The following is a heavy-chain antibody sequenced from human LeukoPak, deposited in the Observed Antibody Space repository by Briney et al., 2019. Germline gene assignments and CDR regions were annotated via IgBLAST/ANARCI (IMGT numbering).Heavy chain of an antibody. CDR2: IYTSGST. Sequence: SETLSLTCTVSGGSISSYYWSWIRQPAGKGLEGIGRIYTSGSTNYNPPLKSRVTMSVDTSKNQFSLKLSSVTAADTAVYYCARVGCTNGVCYDFDYWGQGTLVTVSS. J-gene: IGHJ4*02. CDR1: GGSISSYY. V-gene: IGHV4-4*07. CDR3: ARVGCTNGVCYDFDY. D-gene: IGHD2-8*01.